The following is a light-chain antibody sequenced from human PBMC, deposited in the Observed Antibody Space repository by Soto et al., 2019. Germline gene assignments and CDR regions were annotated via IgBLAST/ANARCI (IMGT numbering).Light chain of an antibody. CDR1: QNIRSY. CDR2: SAS. Sequence: DVQMTQSPSSLSAAVGDRVTITCRASQNIRSYLNWYQQKVGKAPILLIYSASSLQSGVPSRFSGSGFGTDFALTISSLQPEDFATYYCQQSDTTSWTFGQGTKVEIK. J-gene: IGKJ1*01. V-gene: IGKV1-39*01. CDR3: QQSDTTSWT.